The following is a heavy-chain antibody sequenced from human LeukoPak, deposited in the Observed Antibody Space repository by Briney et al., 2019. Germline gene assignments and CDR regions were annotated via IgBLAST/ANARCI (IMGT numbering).Heavy chain of an antibody. V-gene: IGHV4-59*12. CDR2: IYYSGST. J-gene: IGHJ6*02. CDR1: GGSISSYY. Sequence: SETLSLTCTVSGGSISSYYWSWIRQPPGKGLEWIGYIYYSGSTNYNPSLKSRVTISVDTSKNQFSLKLSSVTAADTAVYYCASPDCSSTSCWPYEYYYYGMDVWGQGTTVTVSS. D-gene: IGHD2-2*01. CDR3: ASPDCSSTSCWPYEYYYYGMDV.